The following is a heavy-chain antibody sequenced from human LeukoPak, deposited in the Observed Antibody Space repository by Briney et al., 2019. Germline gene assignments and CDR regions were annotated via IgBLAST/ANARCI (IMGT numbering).Heavy chain of an antibody. CDR2: INPNSGGT. Sequence: ASVKVSSKPSGYTLTVHYMHWVRQAPGQGLGWMGWINPNSGGTNYAQKFQGRVTMTRDTSISTAYMELSRLRSDDTAVYYGARVGSSSLDYWGQGTLVTVSS. CDR3: ARVGSSSLDY. D-gene: IGHD6-13*01. J-gene: IGHJ4*02. V-gene: IGHV1-2*02. CDR1: GYTLTVHY.